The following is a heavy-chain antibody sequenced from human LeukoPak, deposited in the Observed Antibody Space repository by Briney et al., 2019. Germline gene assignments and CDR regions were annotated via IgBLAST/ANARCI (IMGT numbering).Heavy chain of an antibody. Sequence: PGRSLRLSCAASGFTFDDYAMTWVRQAPGKGLEWVSTISDSGARTNYADSAKGRFTISRDNSMNTLYLQMNSLRADDTAVYYCASDYFLDYWGQGTLVTVSS. CDR2: ISDSGART. V-gene: IGHV3-23*01. CDR3: ASDYFLDY. D-gene: IGHD6-25*01. J-gene: IGHJ4*02. CDR1: GFTFDDYA.